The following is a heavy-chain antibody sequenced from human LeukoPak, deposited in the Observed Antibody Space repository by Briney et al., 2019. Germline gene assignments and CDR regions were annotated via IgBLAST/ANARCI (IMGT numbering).Heavy chain of an antibody. V-gene: IGHV1-24*01. CDR2: FDPEDGET. Sequence: ASVKVSCKVSGYTLTELSMHWVRQAPGKGLEWLGGFDPEDGETIYAQKFQGRVTMTEYTSTDTAYMELSSLRSEDTAVYYCATVRSGSYYNGDAAFDIWGQGTMVTVSS. CDR1: GYTLTELS. J-gene: IGHJ3*02. CDR3: ATVRSGSYYNGDAAFDI. D-gene: IGHD3-10*01.